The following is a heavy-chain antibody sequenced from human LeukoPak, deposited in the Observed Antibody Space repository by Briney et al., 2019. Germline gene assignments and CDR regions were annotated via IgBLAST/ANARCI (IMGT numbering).Heavy chain of an antibody. J-gene: IGHJ6*03. Sequence: GGSLRLSCAASGFTFSSYWMSWVRQAPGKGLEGVANVKQEGSEKYYVDSVKGRFTISRDNAKNSLYLQMNSLRAEATAVYYCARDGTGSYHTSYYYYYYMDVWGKGTTVTVSS. CDR1: GFTFSSYW. V-gene: IGHV3-7*01. CDR3: ARDGTGSYHTSYYYYYYMDV. D-gene: IGHD1-26*01. CDR2: VKQEGSEK.